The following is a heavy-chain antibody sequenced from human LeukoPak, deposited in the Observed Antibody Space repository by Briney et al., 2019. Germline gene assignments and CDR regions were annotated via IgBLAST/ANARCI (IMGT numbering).Heavy chain of an antibody. V-gene: IGHV3-7*03. J-gene: IGHJ4*02. CDR3: ERDGQYHIVASR. Sequence: GGFRRLSCAALGFTFNTSGLGWVGQAPGKGLEWVANIKPVGSETHYVDSAKGRFTISRDNAKSSLYLEMNSLRAEDTAVYFCERDGQYHIVASRWGQGTLVTVSS. CDR2: IKPVGSET. CDR1: GFTFNTSG. D-gene: IGHD5-12*01.